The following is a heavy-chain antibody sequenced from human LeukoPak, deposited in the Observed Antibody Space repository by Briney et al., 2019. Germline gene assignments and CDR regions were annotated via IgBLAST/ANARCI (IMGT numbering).Heavy chain of an antibody. J-gene: IGHJ5*02. Sequence: SVKVSCKASGGTFSSYPISWVRQVPGQGLEWMGGIIPIFGTANYAQKFQDRVTITADESTTTAYMEVGRLRSEDTAVYFCGRGGDTDSDWFDPWGQGTLITVSS. CDR2: IIPIFGTA. V-gene: IGHV1-69*13. D-gene: IGHD5-18*01. CDR3: GRGGDTDSDWFDP. CDR1: GGTFSSYP.